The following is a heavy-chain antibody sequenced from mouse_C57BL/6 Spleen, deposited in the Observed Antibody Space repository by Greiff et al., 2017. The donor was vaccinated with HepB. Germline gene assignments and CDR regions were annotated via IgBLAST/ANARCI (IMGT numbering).Heavy chain of an antibody. CDR2: IDPEDGET. V-gene: IGHV14-2*01. D-gene: IGHD2-2*01. CDR3: ARDGYEHYAMDY. Sequence: EVQLQQSGAELVKPGASVKLSCTASGFNIKDYYMHWVKQRTEQGLEWIGRIDPEDGETKYASKFQGKATITADTSSNTAYLQLSSLTSEDTAVYYCARDGYEHYAMDYWGQGTSVTVSS. J-gene: IGHJ4*01. CDR1: GFNIKDYY.